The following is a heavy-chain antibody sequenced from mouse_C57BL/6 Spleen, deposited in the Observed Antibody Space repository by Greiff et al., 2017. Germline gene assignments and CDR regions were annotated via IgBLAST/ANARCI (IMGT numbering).Heavy chain of an antibody. Sequence: VQLQQSGTVLARPGASVKMSCKTSGYTFTSYWMHWVKQRPGQGLEWIGAIYPGNSDTTYNQKFKGKAKLTAVTSASTAYMELSSLTNEDSAVYYCTGGYDGSYYAMDYWGQGPSVTVSS. D-gene: IGHD2-2*01. J-gene: IGHJ4*01. CDR2: IYPGNSDT. V-gene: IGHV1-5*01. CDR1: GYTFTSYW. CDR3: TGGYDGSYYAMDY.